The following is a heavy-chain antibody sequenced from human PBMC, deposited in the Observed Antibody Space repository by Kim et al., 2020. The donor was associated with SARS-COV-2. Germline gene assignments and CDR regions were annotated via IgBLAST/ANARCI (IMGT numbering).Heavy chain of an antibody. V-gene: IGHV1-69*13. CDR3: ARGLRGYSYPMGYYYYYGMDV. CDR1: GGTFSSYA. Sequence: SVKVSCKASGGTFSSYAISWVRQAPGQGLEWMGGIIPIFGTANYAQKFQGRVTITADESTSTAYMELSSLRSEDTAAYYCARGLRGYSYPMGYYYYYGMDVWGQGTTVTASS. J-gene: IGHJ6*02. CDR2: IIPIFGTA. D-gene: IGHD5-18*01.